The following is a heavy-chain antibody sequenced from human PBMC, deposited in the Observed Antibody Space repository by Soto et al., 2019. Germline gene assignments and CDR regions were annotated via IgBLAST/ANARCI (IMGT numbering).Heavy chain of an antibody. CDR2: IYYSGST. CDR1: GGSISSSSYY. J-gene: IGHJ4*02. V-gene: IGHV4-39*01. CDR3: ARLFPAVADTYYFDY. D-gene: IGHD6-19*01. Sequence: PSETLSLTCTVSGGSISSSSYYWGWIRQPPGKGLEWIGSIYYSGSTYYNPSLKSRVTISVDTSKNQFSLKLSSVTAADTAVYYCARLFPAVADTYYFDYWGQGTLVTVSS.